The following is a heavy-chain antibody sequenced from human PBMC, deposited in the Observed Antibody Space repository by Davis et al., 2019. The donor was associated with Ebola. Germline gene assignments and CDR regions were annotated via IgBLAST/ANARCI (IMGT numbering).Heavy chain of an antibody. CDR1: GFTFSSYG. V-gene: IGHV3-21*01. D-gene: IGHD2-15*01. CDR3: GVVAATAPDY. CDR2: ISSSSSYI. J-gene: IGHJ4*02. Sequence: GESLKISCAASGFTFSSYGMHWVRQAPGKGLEWVSSISSSSSYIYYADSVKGRFTISRDNAKNSLYLQMNSLRAEDTAVYYCGVVAATAPDYWGQGTLVTVSS.